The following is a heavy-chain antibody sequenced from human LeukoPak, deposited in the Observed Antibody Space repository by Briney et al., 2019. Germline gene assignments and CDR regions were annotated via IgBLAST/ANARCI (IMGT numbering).Heavy chain of an antibody. Sequence: PSETLSLTCTVSGGSISSYYWSWIRQPPGKGLEWIGYIYYSGSTNYNPSLKSRVTISVDTSKNQFSLKLSSVTAADTAVYYWGIRSGYGAVSAFYFAGGGQRSLV. CDR1: GGSISSYY. CDR2: IYYSGST. J-gene: IGHJ4*02. CDR3: GIRSGYGAVSAFYFAG. D-gene: IGHD2/OR15-2a*01. V-gene: IGHV4-59*01.